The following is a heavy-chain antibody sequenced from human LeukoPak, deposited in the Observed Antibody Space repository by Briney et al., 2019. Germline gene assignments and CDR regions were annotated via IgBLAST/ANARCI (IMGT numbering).Heavy chain of an antibody. Sequence: SETLSLTCTVSGGSISSSSYYWGWIGQPPGKGLEWIGSIYYSGSTYYNPSLKSRVTISVDPSKNQFSLKLSSATAADTAVYYCARENYCSSTSCSFDYWGQGTLVTVSS. CDR2: IYYSGST. D-gene: IGHD2-2*01. CDR3: ARENYCSSTSCSFDY. J-gene: IGHJ4*02. CDR1: GGSISSSSYY. V-gene: IGHV4-39*02.